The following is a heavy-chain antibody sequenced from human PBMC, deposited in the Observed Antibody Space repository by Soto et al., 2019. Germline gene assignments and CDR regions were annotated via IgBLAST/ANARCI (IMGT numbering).Heavy chain of an antibody. Sequence: PGGSLRLSCAASGFTFSSYGMHWVRQAPGKGLEWVSAISGSGGSTYYAESVKGRFTISRDNSKNTLYLQMNSLRAEDTAVYYCAKRVYSSWAYYFDYWGQGTLVTVSS. CDR1: GFTFSSYG. J-gene: IGHJ4*02. D-gene: IGHD6-6*01. V-gene: IGHV3-23*01. CDR2: ISGSGGST. CDR3: AKRVYSSWAYYFDY.